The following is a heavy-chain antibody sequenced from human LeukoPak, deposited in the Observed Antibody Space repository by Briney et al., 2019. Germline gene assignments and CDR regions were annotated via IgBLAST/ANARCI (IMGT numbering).Heavy chain of an antibody. CDR3: AKDGTSYYYIYY. V-gene: IGHV3-30*18. Sequence: GGTLRLSCAASGFTFSNYGMHWVRQAPGRGLEWVAFISYDGSNKYYADSVKGRFTVSRDDSKNTLYLQMNSLRGDDTAVYYCAKDGTSYYYIYYWGQGTLVTVSS. CDR2: ISYDGSNK. CDR1: GFTFSNYG. D-gene: IGHD2/OR15-2a*01. J-gene: IGHJ4*02.